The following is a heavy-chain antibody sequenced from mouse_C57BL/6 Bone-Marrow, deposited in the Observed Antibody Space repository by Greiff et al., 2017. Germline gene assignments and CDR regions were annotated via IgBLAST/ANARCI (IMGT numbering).Heavy chain of an antibody. CDR2: IHPSASDT. V-gene: IGHV1-74*01. Sequence: QVQLQQPGAELVKPGASVKVSCKASGYTFTSYWMHWVKQRPGQGLEWIGRIHPSASDTNYNQKFKGKATLTVDTSSSTAYIQLSILTSEDSAVYYCAILWLRGYYAMDYWGQGTSVTVSS. CDR3: AILWLRGYYAMDY. CDR1: GYTFTSYW. J-gene: IGHJ4*01. D-gene: IGHD2-2*01.